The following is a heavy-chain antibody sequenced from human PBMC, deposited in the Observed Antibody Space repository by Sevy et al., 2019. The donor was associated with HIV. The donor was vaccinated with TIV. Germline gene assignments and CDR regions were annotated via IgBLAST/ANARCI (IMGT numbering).Heavy chain of an antibody. V-gene: IGHV2-70*01. CDR1: GFSLSTSGMC. J-gene: IGHJ6*02. CDR3: ARIRGRSYFYYYGMDV. D-gene: IGHD6-13*01. CDR2: IDWDDDK. Sequence: FSRSGPTLVKPTQTLTLTCTFSGFSLSTSGMCVSWIRQPPGKALEWLALIDWDDDKYYSTSLKTRLTISKDTSKNQVVLKMTNMDPVDTATYFCARIRGRSYFYYYGMDVWGQGTTVTVSS.